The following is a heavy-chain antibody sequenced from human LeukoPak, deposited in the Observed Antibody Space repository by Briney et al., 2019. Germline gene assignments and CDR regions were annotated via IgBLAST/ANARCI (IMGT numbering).Heavy chain of an antibody. D-gene: IGHD2-15*01. CDR2: IIPILGIA. Sequence: SVKVSCKASGGTFSSYAISWVRQAPGQGLEWMGRIIPILGIANYAQKFQGRVTITADKSTSTAYMELSSLRSEDTAVYYCARCSGGSCYFDYWGQGTLVTVSS. V-gene: IGHV1-69*04. J-gene: IGHJ4*02. CDR1: GGTFSSYA. CDR3: ARCSGGSCYFDY.